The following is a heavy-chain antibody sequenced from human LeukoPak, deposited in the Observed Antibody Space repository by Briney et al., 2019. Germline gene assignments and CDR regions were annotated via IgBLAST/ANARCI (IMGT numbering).Heavy chain of an antibody. CDR2: IYPGDSDT. V-gene: IGHV5-51*01. CDR3: ASLYYYDSSGYYYEGGYFDY. D-gene: IGHD3-22*01. CDR1: GYSFTSYW. Sequence: LGESLKISRKGSGYSFTSYWIGWVRQMPGKGLEWMGIIYPGDSDTRYSPSFQGQVTISADKSISTAYLQWSSLKASDTAMYYCASLYYYDSSGYYYEGGYFDYWGQGTLVTVSS. J-gene: IGHJ4*02.